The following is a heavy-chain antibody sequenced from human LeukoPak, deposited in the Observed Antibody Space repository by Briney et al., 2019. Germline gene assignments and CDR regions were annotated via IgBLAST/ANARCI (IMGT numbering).Heavy chain of an antibody. J-gene: IGHJ4*02. CDR2: INPNSGGT. CDR3: ARKGDKGVPAAQTTFDY. CDR1: GYTFTGYY. V-gene: IGHV1-2*02. Sequence: GASVKVSCKASGYTFTGYYMHWVRQAPGQGLEWMGWINPNSGGTNYAQKFQGRVTMTRDTSISTAYMELSRLGSDDTAVYYCARKGDKGVPAAQTTFDYWGQGTLVTVSS. D-gene: IGHD2-2*01.